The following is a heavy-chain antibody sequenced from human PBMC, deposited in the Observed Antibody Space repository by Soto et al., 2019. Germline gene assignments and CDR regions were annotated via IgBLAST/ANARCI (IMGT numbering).Heavy chain of an antibody. D-gene: IGHD5-12*01. CDR1: GDSVSSSSYY. J-gene: IGHJ5*02. CDR2: IHHSGTT. V-gene: IGHV4-31*03. Sequence: QVQLQESGPGLVKPSQTLSLTCTVSGDSVSSSSYYWSWIRQHPGKGLEWIGYIHHSGTTYYNPSLKSRITLSVGTSKNQFSLRLSSVTAADTAVYYCASGLGYKAWGQGTLVTVSS. CDR3: ASGLGYKA.